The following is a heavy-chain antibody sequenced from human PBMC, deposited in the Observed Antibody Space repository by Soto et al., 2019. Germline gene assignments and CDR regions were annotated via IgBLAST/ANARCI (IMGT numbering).Heavy chain of an antibody. CDR2: MNPNSGNT. D-gene: IGHD3-3*01. Sequence: GASVKVSCKASGYTFTSYDINWVRQATGQGLEWMGWMNPNSGNTGYAQKFQGRVTMTRNTSISTAYMELSSLRSEDTAVYYCERGMGFLDGRYYYGMDVWGQGTTVTVSS. CDR3: ERGMGFLDGRYYYGMDV. CDR1: GYTFTSYD. V-gene: IGHV1-8*01. J-gene: IGHJ6*02.